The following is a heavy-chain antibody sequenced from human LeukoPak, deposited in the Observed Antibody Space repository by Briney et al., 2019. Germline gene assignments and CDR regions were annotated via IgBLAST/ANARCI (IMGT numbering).Heavy chain of an antibody. D-gene: IGHD3-10*01. J-gene: IGHJ5*02. CDR1: GYTFTGYY. CDR3: ARVPRGVWFGELSLHNWFDP. CDR2: ISAYNGNT. Sequence: GASVKVSCKASGYTFTGYYMHWVRQAPGQGLEWMGWISAYNGNTNYAQKLQGRVTMTTDTSTSTAYMELRSLRSDDTAVYYCARVPRGVWFGELSLHNWFDPWGQGTLVTVSS. V-gene: IGHV1-18*04.